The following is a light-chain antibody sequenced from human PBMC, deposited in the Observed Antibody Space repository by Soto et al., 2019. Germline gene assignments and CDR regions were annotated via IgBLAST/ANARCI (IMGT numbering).Light chain of an antibody. J-gene: IGKJ1*01. CDR3: QQYNTWLWT. Sequence: EVVRTQSPATLSVSPGERATLSCRASQSGNANLAWYQQKPGQAPRLPIHGASNRATGIPARFSGSGFGTEFILTLISLQSEDFAVYYCQQYNTWLWTFGQGTKVEI. CDR2: GAS. CDR1: QSGNAN. V-gene: IGKV3-15*01.